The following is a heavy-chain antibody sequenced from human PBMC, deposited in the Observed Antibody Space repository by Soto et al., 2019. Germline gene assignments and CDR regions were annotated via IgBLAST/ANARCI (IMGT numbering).Heavy chain of an antibody. V-gene: IGHV3-30*03. CDR2: ISYDGSNK. D-gene: IGHD2-2*01. CDR3: ATGSTALTYFDY. Sequence: QVQLVESGGGVVQPGRSLRLSCAASGFTFSSYGMHWVRQAPGKGLEGVAVISYDGSNKYYADSVNGRFTISRDNSKNTLYLQMNSLRAEDTAVYYCATGSTALTYFDYWGQGTLVTVSS. CDR1: GFTFSSYG. J-gene: IGHJ4*02.